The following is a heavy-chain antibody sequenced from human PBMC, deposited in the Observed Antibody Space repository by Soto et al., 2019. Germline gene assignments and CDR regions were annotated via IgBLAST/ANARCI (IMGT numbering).Heavy chain of an antibody. V-gene: IGHV4-31*01. CDR2: VYYSRAT. CDR1: GDSLPLGGLY. CDR3: ARDKDLQPTVWGF. J-gene: IGHJ4*02. D-gene: IGHD3-16*01. Sequence: PLSLTCTESGDSLPLGGLYSNCIRQGPGKGLEWLGYVYYSRATHNTPSHRAPAIITRDTTNNQFSLSIMSVTAADTALYYCARDKDLQPTVWGFWGQGIQVTGSS.